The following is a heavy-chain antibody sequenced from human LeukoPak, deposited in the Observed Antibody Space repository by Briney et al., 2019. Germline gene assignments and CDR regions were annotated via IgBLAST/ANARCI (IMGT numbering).Heavy chain of an antibody. CDR2: IEQDGSEK. Sequence: GGSLRLSCAASGFIFNNYWMNWVRQAPGKGLEWVANIEQDGSEKYYVDSVKSRFTISRDNAKNSLSLQMNSLRAEDTAVYYCARDLRTPGFFDYWGQGTLVTVX. V-gene: IGHV3-7*01. J-gene: IGHJ4*02. CDR1: GFIFNNYW. CDR3: ARDLRTPGFFDY.